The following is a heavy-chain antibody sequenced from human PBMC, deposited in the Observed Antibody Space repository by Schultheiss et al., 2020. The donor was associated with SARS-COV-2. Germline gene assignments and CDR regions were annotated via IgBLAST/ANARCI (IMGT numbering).Heavy chain of an antibody. D-gene: IGHD2-15*01. CDR2: INPNSGGT. J-gene: IGHJ6*03. V-gene: IGHV1-2*02. Sequence: ASVKVSCKASGYTFTSYYMHWVRQAPGQGLEWMGWINPNSGGTNYAQKFQGRVTMTRDTSISTAYMELSRLRSDDTAVYYCARDELPRNMWDYYYYYMDVWGKGTTVTVSS. CDR1: GYTFTSYY. CDR3: ARDELPRNMWDYYYYYMDV.